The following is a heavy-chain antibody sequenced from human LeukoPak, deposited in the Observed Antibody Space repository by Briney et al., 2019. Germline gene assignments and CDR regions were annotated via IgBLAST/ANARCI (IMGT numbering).Heavy chain of an antibody. CDR2: INSDGSST. V-gene: IGHV3-74*01. Sequence: GGSLRLSCAASGFTFSSYWMHWVRQAPGKGLVWVSRINSDGSSTSYADSVKGRFTISRDNAKNTLYLQMNSLRAEDTAVYYCAREVVAGYDAFDIWGQGTMVTVSS. D-gene: IGHD6-19*01. J-gene: IGHJ3*02. CDR3: AREVVAGYDAFDI. CDR1: GFTFSSYW.